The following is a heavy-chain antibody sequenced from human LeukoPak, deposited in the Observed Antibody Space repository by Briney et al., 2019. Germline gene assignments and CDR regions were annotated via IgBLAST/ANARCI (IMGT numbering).Heavy chain of an antibody. Sequence: ASVKVSCKASGYRITGYHMDWVRQAPGQGLEWMGWINPNSGVTKYAQKFQGRVTMSRDTSTNTAYMELSRLRSDDTAVYYCARGTGSSWFDPWGQGTLVTVSS. V-gene: IGHV1-2*02. CDR3: ARGTGSSWFDP. CDR2: INPNSGVT. J-gene: IGHJ5*02. D-gene: IGHD3-10*01. CDR1: GYRITGYH.